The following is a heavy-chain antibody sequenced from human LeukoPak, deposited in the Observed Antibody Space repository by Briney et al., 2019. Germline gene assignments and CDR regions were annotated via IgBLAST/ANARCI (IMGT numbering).Heavy chain of an antibody. CDR3: ARGHDYYYLGRQSWFDP. Sequence: SETLSLTCTVSGGSISDYYWTWIRQPPEKGLEWIGYIHSIGGTNYNPSLKSRVTISVDTSKNQFSLKLSSVTAADTAFYYCARGHDYYYLGRQSWFDPWGQGTLVTVSS. V-gene: IGHV4-59*01. J-gene: IGHJ5*02. D-gene: IGHD3/OR15-3a*01. CDR2: IHSIGGT. CDR1: GGSISDYY.